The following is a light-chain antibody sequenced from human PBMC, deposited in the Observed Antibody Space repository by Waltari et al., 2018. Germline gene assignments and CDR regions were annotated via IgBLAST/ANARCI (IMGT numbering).Light chain of an antibody. CDR1: QSVSRA. Sequence: EIVLTHSPGTLSLSPGARVTLSCRASQSVSRALAWYQQKPGQAPRLLMYGASSRATGISDRFSGSGSGTDFSLTISRLDPEDFAVYYCQHYVRLPATFGQGTKVEIK. CDR3: QHYVRLPAT. J-gene: IGKJ1*01. V-gene: IGKV3-20*01. CDR2: GAS.